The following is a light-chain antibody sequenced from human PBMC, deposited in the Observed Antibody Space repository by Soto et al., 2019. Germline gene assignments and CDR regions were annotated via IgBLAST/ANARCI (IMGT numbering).Light chain of an antibody. Sequence: DIHLTQSPSSLSASVGDRFTITFRSSQAITNNLAWYQQKPGNPPRLLIYEESTLHSGVPSRFSGRKVGTQFILTIDSLQPEDFATYYCQQVKSYPRTFGGGTKVDIK. CDR3: QQVKSYPRT. J-gene: IGKJ4*01. V-gene: IGKV1-9*01. CDR1: QAITNN. CDR2: EES.